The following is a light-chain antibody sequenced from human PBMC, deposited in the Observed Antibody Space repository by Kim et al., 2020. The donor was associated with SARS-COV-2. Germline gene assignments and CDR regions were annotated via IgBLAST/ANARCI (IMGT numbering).Light chain of an antibody. CDR3: QTWGTGIWV. CDR2: VNSDGSH. V-gene: IGLV4-69*01. CDR1: SGHSDNA. Sequence: ASVKLTCTLSSGHSDNAISWHQQQPGKSPRHLMKVNSDGSHSKGDGIPDRFSGSSSGAERYLTVSSLQSEDEADYYCQTWGTGIWVFGGGTQLTVL. J-gene: IGLJ3*02.